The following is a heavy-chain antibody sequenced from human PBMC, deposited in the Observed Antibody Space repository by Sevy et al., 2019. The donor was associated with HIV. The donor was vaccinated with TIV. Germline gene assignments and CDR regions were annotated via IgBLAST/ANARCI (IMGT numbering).Heavy chain of an antibody. CDR3: ARYGEYCSSTSCYWNWFDP. D-gene: IGHD2-2*01. J-gene: IGHJ5*02. Sequence: ASVKVSCKASGYTFTSYGISWVRQAPGQGLEWMGWISAYNGNTNYAQKLQGRVTMTTDTSTSTAYMELRSLRSDDTAVYYCARYGEYCSSTSCYWNWFDPWGQGTLVTDSS. CDR1: GYTFTSYG. V-gene: IGHV1-18*01. CDR2: ISAYNGNT.